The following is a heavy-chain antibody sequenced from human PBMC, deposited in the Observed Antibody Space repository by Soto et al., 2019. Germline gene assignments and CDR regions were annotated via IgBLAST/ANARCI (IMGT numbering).Heavy chain of an antibody. CDR2: IYWNDDK. V-gene: IGHV2-5*01. CDR1: GFSLSTSGVG. CDR3: AHRHSYDYRTNWFDP. J-gene: IGHJ5*02. Sequence: QITLKESGPTLVKPTQTLTLTCTFSGFSLSTSGVGVGWIRQPPGKALEWLAFIYWNDDKRYSPSLKSRLTITKDPSKNRVVLTITNMNPVNTATYYCAHRHSYDYRTNWFDPWGQGTLVTVSS. D-gene: IGHD4-4*01.